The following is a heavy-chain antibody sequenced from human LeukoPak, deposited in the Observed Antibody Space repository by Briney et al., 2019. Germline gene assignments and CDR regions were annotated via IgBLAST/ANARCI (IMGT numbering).Heavy chain of an antibody. J-gene: IGHJ6*03. D-gene: IGHD6-19*01. Sequence: GGSLRLSCAASGFTFSNYWMHWVRHAPGKGLVWVSRINSDGSNTNYADSVKGRFTISRDNSKNTLYLQMNSLRAEDTAVYYCAKDGVGIAVAGTVYYYYYMDVWGKGTTVTVSS. CDR3: AKDGVGIAVAGTVYYYYYMDV. V-gene: IGHV3-74*01. CDR1: GFTFSNYW. CDR2: INSDGSNT.